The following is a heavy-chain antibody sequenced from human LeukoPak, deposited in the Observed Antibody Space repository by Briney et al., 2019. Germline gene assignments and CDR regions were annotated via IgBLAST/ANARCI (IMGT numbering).Heavy chain of an antibody. V-gene: IGHV4-39*07. CDR1: GGSISSSSYY. D-gene: IGHD6-13*01. J-gene: IGHJ2*01. CDR2: IYYSGST. CDR3: ARGHSSSWYDSWYFDL. Sequence: SETLSLTCTVSGGSISSSSYYWGWIRQPPGKGLEWIGSIYYSGSTYYNPSLKSRVTISVDTSKNQFSLKLSSVTAADTAVYYCARGHSSSWYDSWYFDLWGRGTLVTVSS.